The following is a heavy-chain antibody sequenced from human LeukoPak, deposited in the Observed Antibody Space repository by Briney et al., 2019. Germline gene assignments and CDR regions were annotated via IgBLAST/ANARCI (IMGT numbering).Heavy chain of an antibody. CDR2: ISSSSSYT. J-gene: IGHJ6*02. CDR1: GFTFTNAW. Sequence: GGSLRLFCAASGFTFTNAWMNWIRQAPGKGLEWVSYISSSSSYTNYADSVKGRFTISRDNAKNSLYLQMNSLRAEDTAVYYCARAPHYSNYGPYYYGMDVWGQGTTVTVSS. V-gene: IGHV3-11*06. D-gene: IGHD4-11*01. CDR3: ARAPHYSNYGPYYYGMDV.